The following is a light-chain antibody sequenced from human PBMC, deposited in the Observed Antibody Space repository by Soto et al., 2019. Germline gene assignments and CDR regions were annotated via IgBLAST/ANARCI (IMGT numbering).Light chain of an antibody. CDR3: QQRSNWRIT. J-gene: IGKJ5*01. Sequence: EIVLTQSPATLSLSPGERATLSCRASQSVSSYLAWYQQKPGQAPRLLIYDASNRATGIPARFSGSGSGTDFTLTISSLEPEDFAFYYCQQRSNWRITFGQGTRLEI. V-gene: IGKV3-11*01. CDR2: DAS. CDR1: QSVSSY.